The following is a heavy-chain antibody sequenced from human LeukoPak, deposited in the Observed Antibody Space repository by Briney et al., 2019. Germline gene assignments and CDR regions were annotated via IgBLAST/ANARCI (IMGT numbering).Heavy chain of an antibody. CDR2: ISYDGSNK. J-gene: IGHJ4*02. Sequence: GGPLRLSCAASGFTFSSYGMHWVRQAPGKGLEWVAVISYDGSNKYYADSVKGRFTISRDNSKNTLYLQMNSLRAEDTAVYYCAKDLEYSYGYNYFDYWGQGTLVTVSS. CDR1: GFTFSSYG. V-gene: IGHV3-30*18. D-gene: IGHD5-18*01. CDR3: AKDLEYSYGYNYFDY.